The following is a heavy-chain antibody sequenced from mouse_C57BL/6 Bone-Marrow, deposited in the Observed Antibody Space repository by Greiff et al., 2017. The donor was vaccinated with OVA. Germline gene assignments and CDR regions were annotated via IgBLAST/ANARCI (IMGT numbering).Heavy chain of an antibody. CDR2: ISYDGSN. CDR1: GYSITSGYY. V-gene: IGHV3-6*01. J-gene: IGHJ4*01. Sequence: EVKLVESGPGLVKPSQSLSLTCSVTGYSITSGYYWNWIRQFPGNKLEWMGYISYDGSNNYNPSLKNRISITRDTSKNQFFLKFNSVTTEDKATEYCARGDYGYDEGAMDYWGQGTSVTVSS. D-gene: IGHD2-2*01. CDR3: ARGDYGYDEGAMDY.